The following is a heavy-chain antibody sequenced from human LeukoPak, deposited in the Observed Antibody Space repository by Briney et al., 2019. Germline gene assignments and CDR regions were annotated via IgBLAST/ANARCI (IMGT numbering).Heavy chain of an antibody. J-gene: IGHJ3*02. V-gene: IGHV3-30*18. CDR1: GFTFSSYG. Sequence: GRSLRLSCAASGFTFSSYGMHWVRQAPGKGLEWVAVISYDGSNKYYADSVKGRFTISRDNSKNTLYLQMNRLRAEDTAVYYCAKDEHGAFDIWGQGTMVTVSS. CDR3: AKDEHGAFDI. D-gene: IGHD1/OR15-1a*01. CDR2: ISYDGSNK.